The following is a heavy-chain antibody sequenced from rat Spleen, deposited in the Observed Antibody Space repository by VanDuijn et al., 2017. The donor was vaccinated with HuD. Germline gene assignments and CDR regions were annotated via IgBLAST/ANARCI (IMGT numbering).Heavy chain of an antibody. CDR2: ISPSGGFT. J-gene: IGHJ2*01. CDR3: ARLDRRIRGFDY. CDR1: GFTFNSYD. Sequence: EVQLVESGGGLVQPGGSLKLSCAVSGFTFNSYDMAWVRQAPTKGLEWVASISPSGGFTYYRDSVKGRFTISRDNAKSTLYLQMDSLRPEDTATYYCARLDRRIRGFDYWGQGVMVTVSS. D-gene: IGHD4-3*01. V-gene: IGHV5-25*01.